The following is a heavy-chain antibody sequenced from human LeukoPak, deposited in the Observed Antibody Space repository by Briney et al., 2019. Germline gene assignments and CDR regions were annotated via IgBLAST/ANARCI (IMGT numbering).Heavy chain of an antibody. D-gene: IGHD3-3*01. CDR1: GFTFSSYG. Sequence: GRSLRLSCEASGFTFSSYGMYWVRQAPGKGLEWVAVISHDGSNKYYADSVKGRFTIFRDNSKNTLYLQMDSLRAEDTAVYYCAKRYDVLSGYYPPLDYWGQGTLVTVSS. CDR3: AKRYDVLSGYYPPLDY. CDR2: ISHDGSNK. J-gene: IGHJ4*02. V-gene: IGHV3-30*18.